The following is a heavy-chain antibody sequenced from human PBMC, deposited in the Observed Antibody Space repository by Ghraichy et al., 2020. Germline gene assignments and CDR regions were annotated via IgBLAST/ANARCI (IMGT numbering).Heavy chain of an antibody. CDR1: GFTFSTYS. CDR3: VMCSGGRCHQSAFDF. Sequence: ESPNISCAASGFTFSTYSMSWARQAPGKGLEWVSSISSSSGSIYYADSVKGRFTISRDNAKNSLYLQMNSLRAEDSAVYYCVMCSGGRCHQSAFDFWGQGTMVTVSS. CDR2: ISSSSGSI. V-gene: IGHV3-21*01. J-gene: IGHJ3*01. D-gene: IGHD2-15*01.